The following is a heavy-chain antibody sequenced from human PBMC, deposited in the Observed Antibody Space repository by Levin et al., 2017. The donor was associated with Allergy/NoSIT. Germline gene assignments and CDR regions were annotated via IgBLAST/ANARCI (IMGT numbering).Heavy chain of an antibody. V-gene: IGHV3-30*18. CDR3: AKDSSVNWGYYYYGMDV. D-gene: IGHD7-27*01. CDR1: GFTFSSYG. Sequence: PGGSLRLSCAASGFTFSSYGMHWVRQAPGKGLEWVAVISYDGSNKYYADSVKGRFTISRDNSKNTLYLQMNSLRAEDTAVYYCAKDSSVNWGYYYYGMDVWGQGTTVTVSS. J-gene: IGHJ6*02. CDR2: ISYDGSNK.